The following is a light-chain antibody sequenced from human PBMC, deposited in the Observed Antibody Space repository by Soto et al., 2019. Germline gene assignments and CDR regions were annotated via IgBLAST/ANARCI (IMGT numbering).Light chain of an antibody. V-gene: IGKV3-20*01. CDR2: GAS. CDR1: QSVSSSY. J-gene: IGKJ4*01. CDR3: QQYGSSTLT. Sequence: EIVLTQSPGTLSLSPGGRATLSCRTSQSVSSSYLAWYQQKPGQAPRLLIYGASSRATGIPDRLSGSGSGTDFTLTISRLEPEDFAVYYCQQYGSSTLTFGGGTKVEIK.